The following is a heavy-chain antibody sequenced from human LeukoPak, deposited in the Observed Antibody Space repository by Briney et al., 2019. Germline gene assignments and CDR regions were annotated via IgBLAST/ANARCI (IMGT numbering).Heavy chain of an antibody. V-gene: IGHV3-23*01. CDR3: VKDIRRGYNFGYDQFAY. D-gene: IGHD5-18*01. CDR1: GFTFSTYA. J-gene: IGHJ4*02. CDR2: ISGTGGST. Sequence: GGSLRLSCAASGFTFSTYAMTWVRQAPGKGLEWVSLISGTGGSTYYADSVKGRFTISRDNSKNTVSLQMNSLKPEDTALYYCVKDIRRGYNFGYDQFAYWGQGTLVTVSS.